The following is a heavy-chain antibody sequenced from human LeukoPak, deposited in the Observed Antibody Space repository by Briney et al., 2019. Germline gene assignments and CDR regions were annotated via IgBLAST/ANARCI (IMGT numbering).Heavy chain of an antibody. Sequence: GGSLRPSCAASGFTFSSYWMSWVRQAPGKGLEWVANIQQHGSEKFYVDSVKGRFTISRDDASNSLYLQMNSLRAEDTAVYYCARQHDYADYWGQGTLVTVSS. D-gene: IGHD2-21*01. CDR1: GFTFSSYW. J-gene: IGHJ4*02. CDR2: IQQHGSEK. V-gene: IGHV3-7*01. CDR3: ARQHDYADY.